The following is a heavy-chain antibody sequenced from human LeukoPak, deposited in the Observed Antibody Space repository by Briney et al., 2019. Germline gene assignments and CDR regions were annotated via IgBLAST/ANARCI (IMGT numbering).Heavy chain of an antibody. CDR2: ISSSGSTI. V-gene: IGHV3-48*03. J-gene: IGHJ6*02. CDR3: ARAQGLYRRNYYGMDV. Sequence: GGSLRLSCAASGFTFSSYEMNWVRQAPGKGLEWVSYISSSGSTIYYADSVKGRFTISRDNAKNSLYLQMNSLRAEDTAVYYCARAQGLYRRNYYGMDVWGQGTTVTVSS. D-gene: IGHD1-14*01. CDR1: GFTFSSYE.